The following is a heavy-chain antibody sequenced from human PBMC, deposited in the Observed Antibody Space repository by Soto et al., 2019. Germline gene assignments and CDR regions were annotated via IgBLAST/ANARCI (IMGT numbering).Heavy chain of an antibody. CDR2: ISSSSSYI. V-gene: IGHV3-21*01. Sequence: GGSLRLSCAASGFTFSSYSMNWVRQAPGKGLEWVSSISSSSSYIYYADSVKGRFTISRDNAKNSLYLQMNSLRAEDTAVYYCARDQPLLYPDAFDIWGQGTMVTVSS. D-gene: IGHD2-2*02. J-gene: IGHJ3*02. CDR3: ARDQPLLYPDAFDI. CDR1: GFTFSSYS.